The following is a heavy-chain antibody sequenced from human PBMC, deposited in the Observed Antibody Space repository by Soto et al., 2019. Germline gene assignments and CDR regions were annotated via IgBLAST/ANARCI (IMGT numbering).Heavy chain of an antibody. CDR3: VREAPCSNGVCQFDY. CDR2: ISSSGSTI. J-gene: IGHJ4*02. V-gene: IGHV3-48*03. CDR1: GFTVSPYE. D-gene: IGHD2-8*01. Sequence: GGALRLSCAASGFTVSPYEMSWVRQAPGKGLEWISYISSSGSTIHYVDSVKGRFSISRDNAKKSLFLQMNSLRAEDTAVYYCVREAPCSNGVCQFDYWGRGTLVTVSS.